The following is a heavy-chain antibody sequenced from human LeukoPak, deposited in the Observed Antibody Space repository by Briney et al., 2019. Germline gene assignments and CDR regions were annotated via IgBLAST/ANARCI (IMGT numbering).Heavy chain of an antibody. Sequence: GASVKVSCKASGYTFTGYYMHWVRQAPGQGLEWMGRINPNSGGTNCAQKFQGRVTMTRDTSISTAYMELSRLRSDDTAVYYCARDLVGWELLPSDAFDIWGQGTMVTVSS. J-gene: IGHJ3*02. V-gene: IGHV1-2*06. CDR1: GYTFTGYY. D-gene: IGHD1-26*01. CDR2: INPNSGGT. CDR3: ARDLVGWELLPSDAFDI.